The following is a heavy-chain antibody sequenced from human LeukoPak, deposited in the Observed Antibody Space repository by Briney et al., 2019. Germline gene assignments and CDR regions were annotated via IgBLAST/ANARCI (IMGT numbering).Heavy chain of an antibody. CDR1: GGSFSAYY. CDR3: VRGTSGGQSPSFDP. V-gene: IGHV4-34*01. D-gene: IGHD3-10*01. J-gene: IGHJ5*02. Sequence: SETLSLTCAVYGGSFSAYYWNWIRQPPGKGLEWIGEINHSGTTNYNPSLKSRVIISVNTSKSQLSLKLSSVTAADTAVYFCVRGTSGGQSPSFDPWGQGTLVTVSS. CDR2: INHSGTT.